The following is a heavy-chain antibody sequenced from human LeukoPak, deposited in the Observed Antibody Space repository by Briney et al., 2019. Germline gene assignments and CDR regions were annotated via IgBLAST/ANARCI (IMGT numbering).Heavy chain of an antibody. J-gene: IGHJ4*02. D-gene: IGHD2-15*01. CDR1: GFTFSSDA. V-gene: IGHV3-23*01. CDR3: AKYVVAASTYYFDY. CDR2: ITSGGST. Sequence: AGGSLRLSCAASGFTFSSDAMSWVRQAPGKGLELVSTITSGGSTYYPDSVKGRITISRDNSKNTLYLQMNSLTADDTAVYYCAKYVVAASTYYFDYWGQGTLVTVSS.